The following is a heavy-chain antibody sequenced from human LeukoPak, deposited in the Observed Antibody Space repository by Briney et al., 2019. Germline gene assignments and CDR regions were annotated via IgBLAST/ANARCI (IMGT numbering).Heavy chain of an antibody. V-gene: IGHV3-15*01. CDR1: GFTFSNAW. CDR3: STAVAGPYYFDS. Sequence: GGSLRLSCAASGFTFSNAWMSWVRQAPGKGLEWVGCIRRKTDGGTTDYAAPVKGRFTISRDDSKNTLYLQMNSLKTEDTGVYYCSTAVAGPYYFDSWGQGTLVTVSS. J-gene: IGHJ4*02. D-gene: IGHD6-19*01. CDR2: IRRKTDGGTT.